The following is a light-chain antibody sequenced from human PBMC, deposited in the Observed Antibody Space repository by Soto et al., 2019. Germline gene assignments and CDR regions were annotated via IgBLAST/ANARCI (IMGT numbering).Light chain of an antibody. CDR1: QSISDT. Sequence: EIVMTQPPVTLSVSRGVRATLSCRASQSISDTLAWYQQKPGQAPRLLIHGASTRAPGFPARFSGSGSGTDFTLTISSLQSEDFAVYYCQQYNNWPWTFGQGTKVDIK. J-gene: IGKJ1*01. CDR2: GAS. V-gene: IGKV3-15*01. CDR3: QQYNNWPWT.